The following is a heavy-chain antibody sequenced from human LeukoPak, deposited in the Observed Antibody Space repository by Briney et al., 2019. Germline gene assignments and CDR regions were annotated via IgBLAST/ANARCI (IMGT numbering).Heavy chain of an antibody. Sequence: ASVKVSCKASGYTFTGYYMHWVRQAPGQGLEWMGWINPNSSVTNYAQKFQGRVTMTRDTSISTAYMELSRLRSDDTAVYYCARDAGASPYYFDYWGQGTLVTVSS. CDR3: ARDAGASPYYFDY. CDR1: GYTFTGYY. J-gene: IGHJ4*02. CDR2: INPNSSVT. D-gene: IGHD1-26*01. V-gene: IGHV1-2*02.